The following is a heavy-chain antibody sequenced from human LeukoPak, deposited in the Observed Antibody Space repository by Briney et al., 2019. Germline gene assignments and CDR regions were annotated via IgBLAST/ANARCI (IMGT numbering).Heavy chain of an antibody. CDR2: ISSSSSYI. J-gene: IGHJ4*02. V-gene: IGHV3-21*01. Sequence: GGSLRLSCAASGFTFSTYTMNWVRQAPGKGLEWVSSISSSSSYIYYADSVKGRFTISRDNAKNSLYLQMNTLRAEDTAVYYCATPSRCTSTNCYAMEGCWGQGTLVTVSS. CDR1: GFTFSTYT. CDR3: ATPSRCTSTNCYAMEGC. D-gene: IGHD2-2*01.